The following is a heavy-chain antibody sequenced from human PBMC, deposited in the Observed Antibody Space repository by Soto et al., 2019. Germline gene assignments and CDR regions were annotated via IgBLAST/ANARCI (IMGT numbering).Heavy chain of an antibody. D-gene: IGHD3-10*01. Sequence: SETLSLTCTVSGDSISRNGYFWTWIRQHPGKGLEWIGYIYYSGSSYYNPSLKSRVIISVDTSKNQFSLNLTAATAADTAVYYCARGTMLRGPGYYYAMDVWGQGTTVTVSS. CDR2: IYYSGSS. CDR1: GDSISRNGYF. CDR3: ARGTMLRGPGYYYAMDV. J-gene: IGHJ6*02. V-gene: IGHV4-31*03.